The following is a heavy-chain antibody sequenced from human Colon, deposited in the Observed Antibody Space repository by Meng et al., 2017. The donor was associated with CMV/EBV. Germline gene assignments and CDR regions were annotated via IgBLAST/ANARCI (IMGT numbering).Heavy chain of an antibody. CDR2: TYPNGGDT. CDR3: AGWGGVFDP. J-gene: IGHJ5*02. CDR1: GYTCTDYY. Sequence: KVSCTTAGYTCTDYYIHWMRQAPGQGLEWMGRTYPNGGDTNCAQKVRGRVTMTRDTLISTASMDLTTLPSDDTAVYYCAGWGGVFDPWGQGTLVTVSS. V-gene: IGHV1-2*06. D-gene: IGHD3-16*01.